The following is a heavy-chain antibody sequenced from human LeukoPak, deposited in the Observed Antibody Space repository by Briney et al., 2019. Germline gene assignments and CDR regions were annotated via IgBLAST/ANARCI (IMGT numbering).Heavy chain of an antibody. CDR1: GFTFSSYG. CDR2: ISYDGSNK. V-gene: IGHV3-30*18. D-gene: IGHD6-13*01. J-gene: IGHJ5*02. Sequence: GGSLRLSSAASGFTFSSYGMHWVRRAPGKGLEWEAGISYDGSNKYYADSVKGRFTISRDNSKNTLYLQMNSLRAQDTAVYYCAKDRRVAAAAHLFDPWGQGTLVTVSS. CDR3: AKDRRVAAAAHLFDP.